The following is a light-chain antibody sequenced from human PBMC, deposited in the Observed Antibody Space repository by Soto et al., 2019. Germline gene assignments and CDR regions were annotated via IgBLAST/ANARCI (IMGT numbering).Light chain of an antibody. J-gene: IGKJ2*01. V-gene: IGKV3-20*01. CDR1: QSVSNSY. Sequence: EIVLTQSPGTLSLSPGERATLSCRASQSVSNSYLAWYQQKPGQAPRVLIYGASSRATGIPDRFSGSGSRTDFTLAISGLEPEDFAVYYCQHYGNSPYTFGQGTKLEIK. CDR2: GAS. CDR3: QHYGNSPYT.